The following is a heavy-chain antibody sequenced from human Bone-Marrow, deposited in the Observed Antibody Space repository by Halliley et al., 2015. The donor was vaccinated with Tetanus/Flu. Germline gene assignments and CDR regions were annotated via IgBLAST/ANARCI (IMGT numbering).Heavy chain of an antibody. CDR3: ARRPTGMGVLYGMEV. D-gene: IGHD1-26*01. J-gene: IGHJ6*02. CDR1: GGSISSYY. V-gene: IGHV4-59*08. CDR2: IFGSGTT. Sequence: TLSLTYTISGGSISSYYWSWIRQPPGKGLEWIGYIFGSGTTDYNASFKSRVTISVDTSKNQLSLRLNSVTAADTAVYYCARRPTGMGVLYGMEVWGQGTTVTVS.